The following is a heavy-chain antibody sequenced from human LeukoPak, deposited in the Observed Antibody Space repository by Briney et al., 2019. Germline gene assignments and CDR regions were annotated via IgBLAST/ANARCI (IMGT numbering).Heavy chain of an antibody. CDR3: ASGSGWYVLWYFDL. V-gene: IGHV4-39*01. CDR2: IYYSGST. D-gene: IGHD6-19*01. Sequence: PSETLSLTRTVSGGSISRSSYYWGWIRQPPGKGLEWIGSIYYSGSTYYNPSLKSRVTISVDTSKNQFSLKLSSVTAADTAVYYCASGSGWYVLWYFDLWDRGTLVTVSS. CDR1: GGSISRSSYY. J-gene: IGHJ2*01.